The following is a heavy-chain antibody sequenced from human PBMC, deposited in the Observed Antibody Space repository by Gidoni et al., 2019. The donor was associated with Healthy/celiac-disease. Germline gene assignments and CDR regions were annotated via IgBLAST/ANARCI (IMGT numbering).Heavy chain of an antibody. CDR3: ARDKRGYSYGYIYY. Sequence: QVQLVESGGGVVQPGRSLRLSCAASGFTFSSYAMHWVRQAPGKGLEWVAVISYDGSNKYYADSVKGRFTISRDNSKNTLYLQMNSLRAEDTAVYYCARDKRGYSYGYIYYWGQGTLVTVSS. V-gene: IGHV3-30-3*01. J-gene: IGHJ4*02. CDR1: GFTFSSYA. CDR2: ISYDGSNK. D-gene: IGHD5-18*01.